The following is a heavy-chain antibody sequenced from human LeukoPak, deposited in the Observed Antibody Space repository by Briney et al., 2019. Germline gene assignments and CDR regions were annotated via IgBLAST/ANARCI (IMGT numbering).Heavy chain of an antibody. J-gene: IGHJ4*02. Sequence: VASVKVSCKASGYTFTSYGISWVRQAPGQGLEWMGRIIPILGIANYAQKFQGRVTITADKSTSTAYMELSSLRSEDTAVYYCARDNLAAAGTHPIDYWGQGTLVTVSS. V-gene: IGHV1-69*04. D-gene: IGHD6-13*01. CDR3: ARDNLAAAGTHPIDY. CDR2: IIPILGIA. CDR1: GYTFTSYG.